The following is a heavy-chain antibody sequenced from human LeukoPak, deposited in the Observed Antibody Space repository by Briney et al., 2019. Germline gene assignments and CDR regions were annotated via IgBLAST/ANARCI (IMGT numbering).Heavy chain of an antibody. CDR2: IYHSGST. CDR3: ARRPADAYYDILTGYYSYYYYYMDV. Sequence: SETLSLTCTVSGYSISSGYYWGWIRQPPGKGLEWIGSIYHSGSTYYNPSLKSRVTISVDTSKNQFSLKLSSVTAADTAVYYCARRPADAYYDILTGYYSYYYYYMDVWGKGTTVTISS. CDR1: GYSISSGYY. V-gene: IGHV4-38-2*02. D-gene: IGHD3-9*01. J-gene: IGHJ6*03.